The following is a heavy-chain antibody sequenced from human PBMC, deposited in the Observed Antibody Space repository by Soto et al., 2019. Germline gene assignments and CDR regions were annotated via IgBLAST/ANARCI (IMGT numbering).Heavy chain of an antibody. CDR2: IKRNGRSR. CDR1: GFTFSNYW. Sequence: EVQLVESGGGLVQPGGSLRLSCAASGFTFSNYWXXXXXXXXXXXTVWVSRIKRNGRSRSSEDSVKGRVTISRDNXXXXXXXXXXXXXXXXXXXXXXXRDXXXXXDLDYWGQGTLVTVSS. CDR3: XRDXXXXXDLDY. J-gene: IGHJ4*02. V-gene: IGHV3-74*01.